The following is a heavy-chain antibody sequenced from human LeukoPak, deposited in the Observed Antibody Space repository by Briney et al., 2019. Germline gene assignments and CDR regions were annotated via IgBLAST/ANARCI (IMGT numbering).Heavy chain of an antibody. CDR1: GDSVSSNSAA. D-gene: IGHD6-13*01. Sequence: SQTLSLTCAISGDSVSSNSAAWNWIRQSPSRGLEWLVRTYYRSKWYNDYAVSVKSRITINPDTSKNQFSLQLNSVTPEDTAVYYCARGRKAAARGGSNFDYWGQGTLVTVSS. CDR3: ARGRKAAARGGSNFDY. V-gene: IGHV6-1*01. J-gene: IGHJ4*02. CDR2: TYYRSKWYN.